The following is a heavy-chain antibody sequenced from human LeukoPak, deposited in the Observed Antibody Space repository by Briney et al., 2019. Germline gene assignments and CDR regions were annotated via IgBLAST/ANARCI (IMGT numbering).Heavy chain of an antibody. CDR3: ATVDGGNAFDI. D-gene: IGHD4-23*01. Sequence: PVASVTVSCKASGGTFSSYAISWVRQAPGKGLEWMGGFDPEDGETIYAQKFQGRVTMTEDTSTDTAYMELSSLRSEDTAVYYCATVDGGNAFDIWGQGTMVTVSS. CDR2: FDPEDGET. CDR1: GGTFSSYA. J-gene: IGHJ3*02. V-gene: IGHV1-24*01.